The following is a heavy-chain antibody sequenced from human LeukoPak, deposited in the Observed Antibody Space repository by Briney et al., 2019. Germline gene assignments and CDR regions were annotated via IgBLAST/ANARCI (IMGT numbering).Heavy chain of an antibody. Sequence: PGGSLRLSCAASGSTFSSYSMNWVRQAPGKGLEWVSSISSSSSYIYYADSVKGRFTISRDNAKNSLYLQMNSLRGEDTAVYYCARSQYNYGYSLDHWGQGTLVTVSS. V-gene: IGHV3-21*01. J-gene: IGHJ4*02. D-gene: IGHD5-18*01. CDR2: ISSSSSYI. CDR3: ARSQYNYGYSLDH. CDR1: GSTFSSYS.